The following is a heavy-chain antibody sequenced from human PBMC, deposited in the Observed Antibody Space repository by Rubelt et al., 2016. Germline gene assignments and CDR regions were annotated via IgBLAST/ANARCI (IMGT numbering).Heavy chain of an antibody. CDR1: GGSISSSSFY. CDR2: IYYTGRT. J-gene: IGHJ6*02. Sequence: QLQLQESGPGLVKPSETLSLTCTVSGGSISSSSFYWAWIRQPPGKGPEWIGSIYYTGRTYFNPSIKIRVPKSIDTSKDPLSMRVGTVTAAETAGYYWAGVDGGPGRYFDMDVWGQGTTVTVSS. CDR3: AGVDGGPGRYFDMDV. V-gene: IGHV4-39*07. D-gene: IGHD4-23*01.